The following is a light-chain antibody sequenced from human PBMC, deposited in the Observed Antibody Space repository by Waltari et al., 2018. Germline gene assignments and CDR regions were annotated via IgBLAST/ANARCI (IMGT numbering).Light chain of an antibody. CDR1: NIGSKS. V-gene: IGLV3-21*04. Sequence: SYVLTQPPSVSVAPGKTARITCGGNNIGSKSVHCYQQKPGQAHVLVIYYDSERPSGIPDVFSGSNSGNTATLTISSVEAGEEADYYCQVWDSSSDHHAVFGGGTKLTVL. CDR2: YDS. J-gene: IGLJ3*02. CDR3: QVWDSSSDHHAV.